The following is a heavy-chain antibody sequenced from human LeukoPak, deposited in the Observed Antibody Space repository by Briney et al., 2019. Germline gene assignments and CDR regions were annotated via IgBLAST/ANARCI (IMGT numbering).Heavy chain of an antibody. J-gene: IGHJ5*02. V-gene: IGHV4-38-2*01. D-gene: IGHD5-12*01. CDR3: ARRYSGYDYLNWFDP. CDR2: IYYSGST. Sequence: SETLSLTCAVSGYSISSGYYWGWIRQPPGKGLEWIGSIYYSGSTYYNPSLKSRVTISVDTSKNQFSLKLSSVTAADTAVYYCARRYSGYDYLNWFDPWGQGTLVTVSS. CDR1: GYSISSGYY.